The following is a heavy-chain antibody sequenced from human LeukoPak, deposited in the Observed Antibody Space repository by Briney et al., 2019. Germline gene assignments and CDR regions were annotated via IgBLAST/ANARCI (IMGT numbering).Heavy chain of an antibody. CDR2: IYHSGST. CDR3: ARLGVYYDSSGPIDY. D-gene: IGHD3-22*01. CDR1: GYSISSGYY. J-gene: IGHJ4*02. V-gene: IGHV4-38-2*02. Sequence: PSETLSLTCTVSGYSISSGYYWGWIRQPPGKGLEWIGSIYHSGSTYYNPSLKSRVTISVDTSKNQFSLKLSSVTAADTAVYYCARLGVYYDSSGPIDYWGQGTLVTVSS.